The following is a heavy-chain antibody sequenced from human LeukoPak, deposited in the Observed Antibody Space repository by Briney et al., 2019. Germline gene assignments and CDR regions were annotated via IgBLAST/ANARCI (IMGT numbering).Heavy chain of an antibody. CDR3: AKEGYGGNPPTS. V-gene: IGHV3-48*03. J-gene: IGHJ5*02. CDR2: ISGGGETR. D-gene: IGHD4-23*01. CDR1: GFTFSLYE. Sequence: PGGSLRLSCAASGFTFSLYEMNWVRQAPVKGLEWVSYISGGGETRYYADSVKGRFTISRDNGKNSLYLQMNSLRAEDTAVYYCAKEGYGGNPPTSWGQGTLVSVSS.